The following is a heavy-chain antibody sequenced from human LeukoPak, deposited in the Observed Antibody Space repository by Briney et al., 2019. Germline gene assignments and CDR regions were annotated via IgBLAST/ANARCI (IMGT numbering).Heavy chain of an antibody. CDR2: IYHSGST. D-gene: IGHD2-2*01. J-gene: IGHJ5*02. V-gene: IGHV4-59*12. Sequence: SETLSLTCTVSGGSISSYYWSWIRQPPGKGLEWIGYIYHSGSTYYNPSLKSRVTISVDRSKNQFSLKLSSVTAADTAVYYCARDTGSRIDPWGQGTLVTVSS. CDR3: ARDTGSRIDP. CDR1: GGSISSYY.